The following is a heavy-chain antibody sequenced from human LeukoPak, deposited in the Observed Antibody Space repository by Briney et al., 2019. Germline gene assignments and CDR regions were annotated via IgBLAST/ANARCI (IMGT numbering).Heavy chain of an antibody. CDR3: AAGKARSKYEYYYYYGMDV. CDR1: GFTFDDYA. J-gene: IGHJ6*02. D-gene: IGHD2/OR15-2a*01. Sequence: PGSSLRLSCAASGFTFDDYAMHWVRQAPGKGLEWVSGISWNSGSIGYADSVKGRFTISRDNAKNSLYLQMNSLRAEDTALYYCAAGKARSKYEYYYYYGMDVWGQGTTVTVSS. CDR2: ISWNSGSI. V-gene: IGHV3-9*01.